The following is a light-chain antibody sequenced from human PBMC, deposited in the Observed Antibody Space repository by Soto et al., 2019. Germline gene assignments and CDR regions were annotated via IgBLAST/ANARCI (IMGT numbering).Light chain of an antibody. J-gene: IGLJ1*01. CDR1: SSDIGIYNY. Sequence: LTQPASVSGSPGQSITISCTGTSSDIGIYNYVSWYQQHPGKAPKLMIYDVSNRPSGVSDRFSGSKSGNTASLTISGLQAEDEADYYCSSYTISSIYVFGAGTTVTVL. CDR3: SSYTISSIYV. V-gene: IGLV2-14*01. CDR2: DVS.